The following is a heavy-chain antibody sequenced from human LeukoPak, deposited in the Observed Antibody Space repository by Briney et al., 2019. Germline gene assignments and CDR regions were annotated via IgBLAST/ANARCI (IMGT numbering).Heavy chain of an antibody. V-gene: IGHV4-59*01. CDR1: GGSISSYY. CDR3: ARNRPTVGGYYYYGMDV. Sequence: SSETLSLTCTVSGGSISSYYWSWIRQPPGKGLEWIGYIYYSGSTNYNPSLKSRVTISVDTSKNQFSLKLSSVTAADTAVYYCARNRPTVGGYYYYGMDVWGQGTTVTVSS. CDR2: IYYSGST. J-gene: IGHJ6*02. D-gene: IGHD4-23*01.